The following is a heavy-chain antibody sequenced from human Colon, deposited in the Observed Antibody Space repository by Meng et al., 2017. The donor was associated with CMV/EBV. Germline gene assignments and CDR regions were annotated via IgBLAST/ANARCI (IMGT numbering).Heavy chain of an antibody. CDR2: IKHDGSEK. CDR3: ALSSSFYGSAGC. D-gene: IGHD6-13*01. Sequence: GGSLRLSCAVSGFTFSTYWMSWVRQAPGKGLEWVANIKHDGSEKYYVDSVKGRFTISRDNAKNSLFLQMNSLRADDTAIYYCALSSSFYGSAGCWGQGTLVTVSS. V-gene: IGHV3-7*01. CDR1: GFTFSTYW. J-gene: IGHJ4*02.